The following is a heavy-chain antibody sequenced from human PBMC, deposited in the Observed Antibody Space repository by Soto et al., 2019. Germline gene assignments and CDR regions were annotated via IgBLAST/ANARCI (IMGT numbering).Heavy chain of an antibody. CDR2: INAYNGNT. CDR3: ARDWFGVDY. J-gene: IGHJ4*02. V-gene: IGHV1-18*01. Sequence: QVQLGQSVAEVKKPGASVKVSCKASGYTFPSYGISGFRQAPGQGLVWMGWINAYNGNTNYAQKLMGRVTMTTDTSTSTAYMELRSLRSDDTAVYYCARDWFGVDYWGQGTLVTVSS. D-gene: IGHD3-16*01. CDR1: GYTFPSYG.